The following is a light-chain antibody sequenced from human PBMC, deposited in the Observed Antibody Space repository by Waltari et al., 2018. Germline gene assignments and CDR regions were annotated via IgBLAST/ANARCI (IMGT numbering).Light chain of an antibody. V-gene: IGKV1-8*01. J-gene: IGKJ1*01. CDR2: EAS. Sequence: AFRMTQSPSSLSASTGDRVTITCRASQYISNYLAWFQQRPGKAPKLLIYEASTLQRGVPSRLSGSGSGTDFTLTITSLQSDDFATYYCQQYFNYPRTFGQGTRVEIE. CDR3: QQYFNYPRT. CDR1: QYISNY.